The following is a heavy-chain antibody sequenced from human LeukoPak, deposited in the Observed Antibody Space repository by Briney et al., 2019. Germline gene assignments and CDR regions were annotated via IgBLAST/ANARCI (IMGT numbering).Heavy chain of an antibody. V-gene: IGHV1-18*01. Sequence: ASVKVSCKASGYTFTSYGISWVRQAPGQGLEWMGWISAYNGNTNYAQKLQGRVTMTTDTSTSTAYMELRSLRSDDTGVYYCARAPLTISSYYFDYWGQGTLVTVSS. CDR1: GYTFTSYG. J-gene: IGHJ4*02. CDR2: ISAYNGNT. CDR3: ARAPLTISSYYFDY. D-gene: IGHD3-3*01.